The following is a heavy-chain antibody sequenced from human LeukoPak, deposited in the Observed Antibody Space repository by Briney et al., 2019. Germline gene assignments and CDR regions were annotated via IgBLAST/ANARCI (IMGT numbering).Heavy chain of an antibody. J-gene: IGHJ6*02. D-gene: IGHD3-9*01. CDR1: GFTFSSYA. Sequence: PGGSLRLSCAASGFTFSSYAMSWVRQAPGKGLEWVSAISGSGGSTYYADSVKGRFTISRDNSKNTLYLQVNSLRAEDTAVYYCAKRSGGYFDWLLSDYYYYYGMDVWGQGTTVTVSS. V-gene: IGHV3-23*01. CDR3: AKRSGGYFDWLLSDYYYYYGMDV. CDR2: ISGSGGST.